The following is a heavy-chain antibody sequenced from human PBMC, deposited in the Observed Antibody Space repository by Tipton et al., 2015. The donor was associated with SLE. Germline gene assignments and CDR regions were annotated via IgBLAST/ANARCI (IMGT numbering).Heavy chain of an antibody. V-gene: IGHV3-7*01. D-gene: IGHD6-13*01. Sequence: SLRLSCAASGFTFSTYWMGWVRQAPGKGLEWVANIKQDESERNYVDSVKGRFTISRDNAENSLYLQMNSLRAEDTAVYYCARAYSSRGFDYWGQGTLVTVSS. J-gene: IGHJ4*02. CDR1: GFTFSTYW. CDR3: ARAYSSRGFDY. CDR2: IKQDESER.